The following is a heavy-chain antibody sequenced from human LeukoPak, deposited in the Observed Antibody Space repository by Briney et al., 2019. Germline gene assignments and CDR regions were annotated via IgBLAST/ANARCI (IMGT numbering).Heavy chain of an antibody. CDR1: XFTXNIXG. J-gene: IGHJ1*01. V-gene: IGHV3-30*03. Sequence: AXXFTXNIXGMHXVRXAPXXXXXXVAVISHDGNHQYYGGSVKGRFTISRDNAKNSLYLQMNSLRAEDTAVYYCATYSSLNRREFQYWGQGTLLTVSS. D-gene: IGHD3-22*01. CDR3: ATYSSLNRREFQY. CDR2: ISHDGNHQ.